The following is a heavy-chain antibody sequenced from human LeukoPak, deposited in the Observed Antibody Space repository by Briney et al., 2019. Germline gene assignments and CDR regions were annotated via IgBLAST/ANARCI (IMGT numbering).Heavy chain of an antibody. J-gene: IGHJ5*02. Sequence: PSETLSLTCAVYGGSFSGYYWSWIRQPPGKGLEWIGEINHSGSTNYNPSLKSRVTISVDTSKNQFSLKLSSVTAADTAVYYCATQSYYDSSGYPSIMYNWFDPWGQGTLVTVSS. D-gene: IGHD3-22*01. CDR2: INHSGST. CDR1: GGSFSGYY. CDR3: ATQSYYDSSGYPSIMYNWFDP. V-gene: IGHV4-34*01.